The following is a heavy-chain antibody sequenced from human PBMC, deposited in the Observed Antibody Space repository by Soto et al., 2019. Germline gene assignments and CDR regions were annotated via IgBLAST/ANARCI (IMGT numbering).Heavy chain of an antibody. CDR3: AKSAMVRGGGWFDP. D-gene: IGHD3-10*01. J-gene: IGHJ5*02. V-gene: IGHV3-23*01. CDR1: RFTFSTYA. Sequence: EVQLLESGGGLVQPGGSLRLSCAASRFTFSTYAMSWVRQAPGKGLEWVSDISGSGGNTYYADSVKGRFTISRDNSKNPLYPQMKSLRAEGTAVYHCAKSAMVRGGGWFDPWGQGTLVTVSS. CDR2: ISGSGGNT.